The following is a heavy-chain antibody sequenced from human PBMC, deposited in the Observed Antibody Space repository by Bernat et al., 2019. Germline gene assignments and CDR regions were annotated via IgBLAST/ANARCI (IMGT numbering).Heavy chain of an antibody. J-gene: IGHJ4*02. CDR3: ARGGVGYYGSGRSTATTPDY. V-gene: IGHV3-33*01. CDR2: IWYDGSNK. Sequence: QVQLVESGGGVVQPGRSLRLSCAASGFTFSSYGMHWVRQAPGKGLEWVAVIWYDGSNKYYADSVKGRFNISRDNSKNTLYLQMNSLRAEDTAVYYCARGGVGYYGSGRSTATTPDYWGQGTLVTVSS. CDR1: GFTFSSYG. D-gene: IGHD3-10*01.